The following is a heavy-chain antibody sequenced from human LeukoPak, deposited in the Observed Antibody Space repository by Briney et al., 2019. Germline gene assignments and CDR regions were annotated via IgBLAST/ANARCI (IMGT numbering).Heavy chain of an antibody. CDR3: ARSTTVVTGIGWFDP. D-gene: IGHD4-23*01. J-gene: IGHJ5*02. CDR1: GGTFSSYT. Sequence: SVKVSCKASGGTFSSYTISWVRQAPGQGLGWMGRMIPILGIANYAQKFQGRVTITADKSTSTAYMELSSLRSEDTAVYYCARSTTVVTGIGWFDPWGQGTLVTVSS. CDR2: MIPILGIA. V-gene: IGHV1-69*02.